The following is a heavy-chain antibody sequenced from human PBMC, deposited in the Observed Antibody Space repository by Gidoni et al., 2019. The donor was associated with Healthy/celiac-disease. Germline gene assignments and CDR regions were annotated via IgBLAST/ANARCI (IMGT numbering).Heavy chain of an antibody. Sequence: EVQLVESGGGLVQPGGSLRLSCAASGFTFSSYWMSWVRQAPGKGLEWVANIKQDGSEKYYVDSVKGRFTISRDNAKNSLYLQMNSLRAEDTAVYYCARVAGWLQLGFDYWGQGTLVTVSS. V-gene: IGHV3-7*03. CDR1: GFTFSSYW. D-gene: IGHD5-12*01. CDR2: IKQDGSEK. CDR3: ARVAGWLQLGFDY. J-gene: IGHJ4*02.